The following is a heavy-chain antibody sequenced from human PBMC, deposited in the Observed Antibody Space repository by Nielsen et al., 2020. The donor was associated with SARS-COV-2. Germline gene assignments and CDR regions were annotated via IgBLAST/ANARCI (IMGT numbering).Heavy chain of an antibody. CDR2: IYYSGST. V-gene: IGHV4-30-4*01. CDR1: GGSISSGDYY. J-gene: IGHJ6*02. CDR3: ARERVGGITIFGVVTRYGMDV. Sequence: SETLSLTCTVSGGSISSGDYYWSWIRQPPGKGLEWIGYIYYSGSTYYNPSLKSRVTISVDTSKNQFSLKLSSVTAADTALYYCARERVGGITIFGVVTRYGMDVWGQGTTVNVSS. D-gene: IGHD3-3*01.